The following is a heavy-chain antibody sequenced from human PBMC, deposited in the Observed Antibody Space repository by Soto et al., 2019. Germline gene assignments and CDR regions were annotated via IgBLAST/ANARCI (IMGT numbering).Heavy chain of an antibody. CDR1: GFTFSFYA. V-gene: IGHV3-23*01. J-gene: IGHJ4*02. CDR3: AFDF. Sequence: EVQLLESGGGLVQPGGSLRLSCAASGFTFSFYAMPWVRQAPGKGLEWVSIISGSGGSTLYADSVQGRFTISRDNSKNTLYLQMNSLRAEDTAIYYCAFDFWGQGTLVTVSS. CDR2: ISGSGGST.